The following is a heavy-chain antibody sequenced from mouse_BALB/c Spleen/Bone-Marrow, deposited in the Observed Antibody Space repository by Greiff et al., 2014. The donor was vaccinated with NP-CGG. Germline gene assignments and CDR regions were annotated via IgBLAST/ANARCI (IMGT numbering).Heavy chain of an antibody. CDR2: ISYDGSN. CDR1: GYSITSGYY. J-gene: IGHJ4*01. Sequence: EVQVVESGPGLVKPSQSLSLTCSVTGYSITSGYYWNWIRQFPGNKLEWTGYISYDGSNNYNPSLKNRISITRDTSKNQFFLKLNSVTTEDTATYYCASYFYYAMDYWGQGTSVTVSS. CDR3: ASYFYYAMDY. D-gene: IGHD1-1*01. V-gene: IGHV3-6*02.